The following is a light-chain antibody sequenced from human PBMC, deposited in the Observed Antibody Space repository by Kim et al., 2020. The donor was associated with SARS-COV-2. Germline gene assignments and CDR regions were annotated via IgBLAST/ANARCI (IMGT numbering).Light chain of an antibody. J-gene: IGLJ1*01. Sequence: ALGQTVRITCKGDSLRRYYASWYQQKPGQAPVVVIYGKNNRPSGIPDRFSGSSSGNTASLTITGAQAEDEADYYCNSRDSSGNHYVFGTGTKVTVL. CDR2: GKN. V-gene: IGLV3-19*01. CDR3: NSRDSSGNHYV. CDR1: SLRRYY.